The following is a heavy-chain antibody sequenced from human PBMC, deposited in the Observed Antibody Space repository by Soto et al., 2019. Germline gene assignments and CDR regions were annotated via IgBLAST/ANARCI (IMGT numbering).Heavy chain of an antibody. CDR2: IWYDGSNK. CDR1: GFTFSSYG. J-gene: IGHJ5*02. CDR3: ARGEDVDTAMDDNWFDP. Sequence: QVQLVESGGGVVQPGRSLRLSCAASGFTFSSYGMHWVRQAPGKGLEWVAVIWYDGSNKYYADSVKGRFTISRDNSKNTLYLQMNSLGAEDTAVYYCARGEDVDTAMDDNWFDPWGQGTLVTVSS. D-gene: IGHD5-18*01. V-gene: IGHV3-33*01.